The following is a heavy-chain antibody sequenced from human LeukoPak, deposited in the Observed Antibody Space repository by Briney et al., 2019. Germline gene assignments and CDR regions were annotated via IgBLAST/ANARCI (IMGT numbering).Heavy chain of an antibody. CDR1: GFIFSSYA. D-gene: IGHD3-3*01. Sequence: GGSLRLSCEGSGFIFSSYAMTWVRQAPGKGLQWFSPLSGSGERTYHAASMKGRFTISRDNSKNTLSLQMNSLRAEDTAVYFCAKGWEFRVVIPAAVSWGQGTLVTVSS. CDR3: AKGWEFRVVIPAAVS. V-gene: IGHV3-23*01. J-gene: IGHJ5*02. CDR2: LSGSGERT.